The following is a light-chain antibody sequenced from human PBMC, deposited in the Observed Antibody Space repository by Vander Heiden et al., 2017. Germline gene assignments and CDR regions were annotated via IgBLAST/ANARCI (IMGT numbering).Light chain of an antibody. CDR3: HGEDALGHN. CDR2: DAS. CDR1: QDISNY. V-gene: IGKV1-33*01. J-gene: IGKJ4*01. Sequence: DIQMTQSPSSLSASVGDRVTITCQASQDISNYLNWYQQKPGKAPKLLIYDASNLETRVPSRFSGSGSGTDFTFTMSILQPEDLATYYCHGEDALGHNFGGGTKVEIK.